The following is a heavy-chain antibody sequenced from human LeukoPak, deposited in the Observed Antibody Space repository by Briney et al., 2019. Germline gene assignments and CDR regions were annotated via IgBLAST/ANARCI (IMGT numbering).Heavy chain of an antibody. J-gene: IGHJ4*02. Sequence: PGGSLRLSYAASGFTFSSYSMNWVRQAPGKGLEWVSSISSSSSYIYYADSVKGRFTISRDNAKNSLYLQMNSLRAEDTAVYYCARDNDLLANYYDSSACFDYWGQGTLVTVSS. CDR3: ARDNDLLANYYDSSACFDY. CDR1: GFTFSSYS. V-gene: IGHV3-21*01. D-gene: IGHD3-22*01. CDR2: ISSSSSYI.